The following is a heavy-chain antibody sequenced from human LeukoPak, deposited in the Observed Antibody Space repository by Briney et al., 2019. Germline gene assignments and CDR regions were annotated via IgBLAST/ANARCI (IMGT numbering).Heavy chain of an antibody. Sequence: GGCLRLSCAASGFTFSSYSMNWVRQAPGKGLEWVSSISSSSSYIYYADSVKGRFTISRDNAKNSLYLQMNSLRAEDTAVYYCARGERAAAEPGWFDPWGQGTLVTVSS. CDR1: GFTFSSYS. D-gene: IGHD6-13*01. CDR2: ISSSSSYI. J-gene: IGHJ5*02. CDR3: ARGERAAAEPGWFDP. V-gene: IGHV3-21*01.